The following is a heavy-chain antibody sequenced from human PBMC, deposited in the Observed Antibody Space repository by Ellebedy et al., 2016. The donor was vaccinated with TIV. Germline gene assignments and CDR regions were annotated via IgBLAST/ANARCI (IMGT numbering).Heavy chain of an antibody. CDR1: GSSVSSGSYY. Sequence: SETLSLTCTVSGSSVSSGSYYWSWIRQPPGKGLEWIGYIYYSGSTHYNPSLKSRVTISVDTSKNQFSLKLSSVTAADTAVYYCAREPPVGSGWSFGGVDVWGQGTTVTVSS. V-gene: IGHV4-61*01. D-gene: IGHD6-19*01. CDR2: IYYSGST. J-gene: IGHJ6*02. CDR3: AREPPVGSGWSFGGVDV.